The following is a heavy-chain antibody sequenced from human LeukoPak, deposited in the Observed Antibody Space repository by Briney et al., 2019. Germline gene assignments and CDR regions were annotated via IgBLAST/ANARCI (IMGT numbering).Heavy chain of an antibody. CDR2: ISGGGGSA. Sequence: GGSLRLSCAASGFTFSSYAMTWVRQAPGKGLEWVSAISGGGGSAYYADSVKGRFTISRDSSMNTLYLQMNRLTAGDTAVYYCAKAVGATRGYYYSGMDVWGQGTTVTVSS. J-gene: IGHJ6*02. D-gene: IGHD1-26*01. CDR1: GFTFSSYA. V-gene: IGHV3-23*01. CDR3: AKAVGATRGYYYSGMDV.